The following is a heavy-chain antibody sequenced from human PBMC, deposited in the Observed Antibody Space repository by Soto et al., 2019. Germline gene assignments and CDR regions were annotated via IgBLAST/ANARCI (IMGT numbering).Heavy chain of an antibody. Sequence: EVQLVESGGGLVQPGGSLRLSCAASGFTVSSNYMSWVRQAPGKGLEWVSVIYSGGSTYYADSVKGRFTISRDNSKNTLYLQMNSLRAEDTAVYYCARGSNSRYFDCLLAQTSFDCWGQGTLVTVSS. CDR3: ARGSNSRYFDCLLAQTSFDC. CDR1: GFTVSSNY. J-gene: IGHJ4*02. CDR2: IYSGGST. V-gene: IGHV3-66*01. D-gene: IGHD3-9*01.